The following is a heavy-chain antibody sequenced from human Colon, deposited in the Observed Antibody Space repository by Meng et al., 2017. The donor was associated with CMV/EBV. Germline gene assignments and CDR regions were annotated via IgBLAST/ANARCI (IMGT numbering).Heavy chain of an antibody. CDR1: SASFYCCS. Sequence: GQQQAWGAALVNPSQTWALSGSVISASFYCCSWTWIRQPPGLEWSGFMHIDRNAHASHNPSLLSRISMSLDTSKHHLSLTFHSVTAADAAVYFCANAAKPDSCEFLDYWGQGTLVTVSS. D-gene: IGHD2-2*01. J-gene: IGHJ4*02. CDR3: ANAAKPDSCEFLDY. CDR2: IDRNAHA. V-gene: IGHV4-34*01.